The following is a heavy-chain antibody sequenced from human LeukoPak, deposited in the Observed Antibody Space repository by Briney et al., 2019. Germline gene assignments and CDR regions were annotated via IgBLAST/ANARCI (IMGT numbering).Heavy chain of an antibody. CDR2: INQDGSEK. J-gene: IGHJ4*02. Sequence: PGGSLRLSCAASGFTFSTFWMSWVRQAPGKGLEWVANINQDGSEKYYVGSMKSRFTVSRDNAKNSLYLQMDSLRAEDPAVYYCARGGTFVSDYWGQGTLVTVSS. D-gene: IGHD1-1*01. CDR1: GFTFSTFW. CDR3: ARGGTFVSDY. V-gene: IGHV3-7*01.